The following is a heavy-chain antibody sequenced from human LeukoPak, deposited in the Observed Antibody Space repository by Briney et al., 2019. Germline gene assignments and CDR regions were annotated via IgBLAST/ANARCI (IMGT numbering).Heavy chain of an antibody. V-gene: IGHV3-64*01. CDR1: GFTFSSYA. CDR2: ISSNGGST. CDR3: ARESYFDGSGYWPRAADY. J-gene: IGHJ4*02. Sequence: PGGSLRLSCAASGFTFSSYAMHWVRQAPGKGLEYVSAISSNGGSTSYANSVKGRFTISRDNSKNTLYLQMGSLRAEDMAVYYCARESYFDGSGYWPRAADYWGQGTLVTVPS. D-gene: IGHD3-22*01.